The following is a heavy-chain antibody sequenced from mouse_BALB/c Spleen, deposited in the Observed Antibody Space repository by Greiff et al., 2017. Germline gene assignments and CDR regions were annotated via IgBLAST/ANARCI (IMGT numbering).Heavy chain of an antibody. V-gene: IGHV1S81*02. CDR3: TRGIYYGYDVAY. Sequence: VQLQQPGAELVKPGASVKLSCKASGYTFTSYYMYWVKQRPGQGLEWIGGINPSNGGTNFNEKFKSKATLTVDKSSSTAYMQLSSLTSEDSAVYYCTRGIYYGYDVAYWGQGTLVTVSA. CDR2: INPSNGGT. D-gene: IGHD2-2*01. J-gene: IGHJ3*01. CDR1: GYTFTSYY.